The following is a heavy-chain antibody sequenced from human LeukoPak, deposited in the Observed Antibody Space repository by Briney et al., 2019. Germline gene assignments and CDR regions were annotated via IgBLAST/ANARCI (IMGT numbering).Heavy chain of an antibody. V-gene: IGHV3-48*03. CDR2: ISSSGSTI. CDR1: GFTFSSYE. Sequence: GGSLRLSCAASGFTFSSYEMNWVRRAPGKGLEWVSYISSSGSTIYYADSVKGRFTISRDNAKNSLYLQMNSLRAEDTAVYYCARKRLAYYGSGSYAFDYWGQGTLVTVSS. J-gene: IGHJ4*02. CDR3: ARKRLAYYGSGSYAFDY. D-gene: IGHD3-10*01.